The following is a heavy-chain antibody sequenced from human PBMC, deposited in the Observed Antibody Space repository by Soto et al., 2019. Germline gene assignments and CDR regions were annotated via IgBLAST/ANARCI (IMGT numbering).Heavy chain of an antibody. J-gene: IGHJ6*02. CDR2: LSNKGNEK. CDR1: GFTFSDYG. Sequence: QVQLVESGGGVVQPGRSRRLSCAASGFTFSDYGMHWVRQAPGRGLECGAVLSNKGNEKQYGDSVTGRFIIYRDNSKDTLYLEMNTLTYDDTGVYFCAKVRVPTTYDQYYGLDVWGQGTTVAVSS. D-gene: IGHD3-16*01. V-gene: IGHV3-30*18. CDR3: AKVRVPTTYDQYYGLDV.